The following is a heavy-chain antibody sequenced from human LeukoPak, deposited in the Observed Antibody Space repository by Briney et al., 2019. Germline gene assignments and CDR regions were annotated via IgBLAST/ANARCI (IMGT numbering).Heavy chain of an antibody. J-gene: IGHJ4*02. CDR1: GGSITSYY. CDR2: IYYSGST. V-gene: IGHV4-59*08. Sequence: SETLSLTCTVSGGSITSYYWSWLRQPPGKGLEWIGFIYYSGSTHYKSSLNSRVTISVDTSRNQFSLRLSSVTAADTAVYYCARHSGSSPHYFDYWGQGTLVTVPS. D-gene: IGHD1-26*01. CDR3: ARHSGSSPHYFDY.